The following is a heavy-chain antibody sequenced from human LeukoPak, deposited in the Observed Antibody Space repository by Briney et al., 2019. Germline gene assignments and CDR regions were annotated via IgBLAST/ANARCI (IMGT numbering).Heavy chain of an antibody. Sequence: PSETLSLTCTVSGGSISSYYWSWIRQPPGKGLEWIGYIYYSGSTNCNPSLKSRVTISVDTSKNQFSLKLSSVTAADTAVYYCARHITMIVNAFDIWGQGTMVTVSS. D-gene: IGHD3-22*01. V-gene: IGHV4-59*08. J-gene: IGHJ3*02. CDR1: GGSISSYY. CDR2: IYYSGST. CDR3: ARHITMIVNAFDI.